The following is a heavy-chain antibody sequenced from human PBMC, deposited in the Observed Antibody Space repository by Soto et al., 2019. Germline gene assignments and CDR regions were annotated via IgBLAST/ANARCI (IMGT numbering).Heavy chain of an antibody. J-gene: IGHJ3*02. V-gene: IGHV1-69*06. CDR3: ARANSDTAMVSAFDS. D-gene: IGHD5-18*01. Sequence: SVKVSCKASGGTFSSYAISWVRQAPGQGLEWMGGIIPIFGTANYAQKFQGRVTITADKSTSTAYMELSSLRSEDTAVYYWARANSDTAMVSAFDSWGQGTMVTVSS. CDR2: IIPIFGTA. CDR1: GGTFSSYA.